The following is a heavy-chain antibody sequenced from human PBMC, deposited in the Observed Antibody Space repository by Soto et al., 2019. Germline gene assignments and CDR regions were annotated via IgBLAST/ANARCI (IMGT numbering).Heavy chain of an antibody. CDR3: ATRNDGSLQS. CDR2: MNPNRGNT. Sequence: ASVKVSCKASGYTFTSYDISWVRQATGQGLEWLGWMNPNRGNTAYAQKFQGRVTMTRDTSISTAYMEVSSLRSEDTAVYYCATRNDGSLQSWGQGTLVTVSS. CDR1: GYTFTSYD. V-gene: IGHV1-8*01. J-gene: IGHJ1*01.